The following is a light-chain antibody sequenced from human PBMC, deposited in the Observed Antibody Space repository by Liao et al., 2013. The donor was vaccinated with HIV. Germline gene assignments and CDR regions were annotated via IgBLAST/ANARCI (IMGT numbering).Light chain of an antibody. CDR3: QAWDSSTVV. CDR1: KLGDKF. Sequence: SYEVTQPPSLSVSAGQTASITCSGEKLGDKFVCWYRQKAGQSPVLVIYQDSKRPSGIPERFSGSNSGNTATLTISGTQAMDEADYYCQAWDSSTVVFGGGTKLTVL. V-gene: IGLV3-1*01. CDR2: QDS. J-gene: IGLJ2*01.